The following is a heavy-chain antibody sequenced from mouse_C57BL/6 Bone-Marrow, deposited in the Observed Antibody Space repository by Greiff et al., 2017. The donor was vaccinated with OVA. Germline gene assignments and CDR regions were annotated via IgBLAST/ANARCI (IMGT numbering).Heavy chain of an antibody. CDR1: GFTFTDYY. J-gene: IGHJ3*01. CDR2: IRNKANGYTT. V-gene: IGHV7-3*01. D-gene: IGHD2-4*01. Sequence: DVKLVESGGGLVQPGGSLSLSCAASGFTFTDYYMSWVRQPPGTALEWLGFIRNKANGYTTEYSASVKGRFTISRDNSQSILYLQMNALRAEDSATYYCATNYDDSAWFAYWGQGTLVTVSA. CDR3: ATNYDDSAWFAY.